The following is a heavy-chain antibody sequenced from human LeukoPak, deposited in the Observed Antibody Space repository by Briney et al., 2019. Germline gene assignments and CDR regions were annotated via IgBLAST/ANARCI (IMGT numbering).Heavy chain of an antibody. CDR2: INTNTGNP. CDR3: ARDYTLTLGTTTYFQH. J-gene: IGHJ1*01. Sequence: VASVKVSCKASEYTFTGYYLHWVRQAPGQGIELMGWINTNTGNPTYAQGFTGRFVFSLDTSVSTAYLQISSLKAEDTAVYYCARDYTLTLGTTTYFQHWGQGTLVTVS. V-gene: IGHV7-4-1*02. D-gene: IGHD1-7*01. CDR1: EYTFTGYY.